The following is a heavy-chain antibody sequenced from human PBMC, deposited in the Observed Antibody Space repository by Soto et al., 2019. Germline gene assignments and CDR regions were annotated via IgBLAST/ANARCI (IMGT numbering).Heavy chain of an antibody. CDR3: AKELDYYALDY. CDR1: GFTFSSYG. CDR2: ISYDGSNK. D-gene: IGHD2-2*01. V-gene: IGHV3-30*18. J-gene: IGHJ4*02. Sequence: QVQLVESGGGVVQPGRSLRLSCAASGFTFSSYGMHWVRQAPGKGLEWVAVISYDGSNKYYADSVKGRFTISRDNSKNTLYLQMNSLRAEDTAVYYCAKELDYYALDYWGQGTLVTVSS.